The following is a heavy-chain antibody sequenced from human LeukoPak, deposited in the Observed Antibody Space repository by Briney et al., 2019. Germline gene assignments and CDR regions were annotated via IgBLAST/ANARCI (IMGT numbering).Heavy chain of an antibody. D-gene: IGHD1-26*01. J-gene: IGHJ3*02. CDR3: AKDYLGASHTFDI. Sequence: GGSLRLSCAASGFTVSTSYMSWVRQPPGKVLQWVSVIYSGGSTYYADSVKGRFTISRDNSKNTLYLQMTSLRGEDTAVYYCAKDYLGASHTFDIWGQGAMVTVSS. V-gene: IGHV3-66*01. CDR1: GFTVSTSY. CDR2: IYSGGST.